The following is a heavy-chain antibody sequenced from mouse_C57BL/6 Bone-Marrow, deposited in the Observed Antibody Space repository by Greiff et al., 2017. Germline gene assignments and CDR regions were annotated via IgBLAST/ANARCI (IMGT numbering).Heavy chain of an antibody. D-gene: IGHD1-1*01. J-gene: IGHJ3*01. CDR3: SRGYYYYGSSWFAY. V-gene: IGHV1-53*01. CDR1: GYTFTSYW. CDR2: INPSNGGT. Sequence: VQLQQPGTELVKPGASVKMSCKASGYTFTSYWMHWVKQRPGKGLEWIGNINPSNGGTNYNEKIKSKATLTLNKSSSPSYMHLSSLTSDYSAVYSCSRGYYYYGSSWFAYWGQGTLVTVSA.